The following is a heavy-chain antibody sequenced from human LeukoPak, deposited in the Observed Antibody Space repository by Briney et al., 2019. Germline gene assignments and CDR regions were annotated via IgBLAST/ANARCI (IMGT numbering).Heavy chain of an antibody. V-gene: IGHV1-2*02. CDR3: ARDPSGDYDSSGYPDY. Sequence: ASVKVSCKASGYTFTGYYMHWVRPAPGQGLEWMGWINPNSGGTNYAQKFQGRVTMTRDTSISTAYMELSRLRSDDTAVYYCARDPSGDYDSSGYPDYWGQGTLVTVSS. CDR2: INPNSGGT. CDR1: GYTFTGYY. D-gene: IGHD3-22*01. J-gene: IGHJ4*02.